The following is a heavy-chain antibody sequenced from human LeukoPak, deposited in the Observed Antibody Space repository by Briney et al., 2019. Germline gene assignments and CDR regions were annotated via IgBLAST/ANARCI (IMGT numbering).Heavy chain of an antibody. Sequence: SETLSLTCTVSGGSISSSSYYWGWIRQPPGKGLEWIGSIYHSGSTYYNPSLRSRVTISVDTSKNQFSLKLSSVTAADTAVYYCARDRRSSGWNWGQGTLVTVSS. V-gene: IGHV4-39*07. CDR2: IYHSGST. CDR3: ARDRRSSGWN. CDR1: GGSISSSSYY. J-gene: IGHJ4*02. D-gene: IGHD6-19*01.